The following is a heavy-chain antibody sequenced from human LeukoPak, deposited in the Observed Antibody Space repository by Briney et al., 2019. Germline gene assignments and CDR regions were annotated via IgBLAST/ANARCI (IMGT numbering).Heavy chain of an antibody. J-gene: IGHJ4*02. V-gene: IGHV3-23*01. Sequence: PGGSLRLSCAASGFTVSSNYMSWVRQAPGKGLEWVSAVSATGGRTFYADSVKGRFTISRDNSKNTIYLQMSSLRAEDTAVYYCANRPLDYWGQGTLVTVSS. CDR1: GFTVSSNY. CDR3: ANRPLDY. CDR2: VSATGGRT.